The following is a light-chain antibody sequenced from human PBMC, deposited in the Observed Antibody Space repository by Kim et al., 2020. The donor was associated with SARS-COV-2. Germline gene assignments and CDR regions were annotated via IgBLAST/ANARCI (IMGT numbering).Light chain of an antibody. CDR1: QSVSSY. CDR2: DAS. V-gene: IGKV3-11*01. Sequence: EIVLTQSPATLSLSPGERATLSCRASQSVSSYLAWYQQKPGQAPRLLIYDASNRVTGIPARFSGSGSGTDFTLTISSLEPEDFAVYYCQQRSNFGQGTKLEI. CDR3: QQRSN. J-gene: IGKJ2*01.